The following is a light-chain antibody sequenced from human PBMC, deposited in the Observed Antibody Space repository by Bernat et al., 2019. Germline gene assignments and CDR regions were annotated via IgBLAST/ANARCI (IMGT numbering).Light chain of an antibody. CDR1: SNSIGYQG. CDR3: SAWDNSLSAWV. CDR2: RNN. Sequence: QAGLTQPPSVSKGLRQTATLTCTGNSNSIGYQGAAWLQQHQGHPPKLLSYRNNNRPSGISERFSASRSGNPASLTITGLQPEDEADYYCSAWDNSLSAWVFGGGTKLTVL. J-gene: IGLJ3*02. V-gene: IGLV10-54*04.